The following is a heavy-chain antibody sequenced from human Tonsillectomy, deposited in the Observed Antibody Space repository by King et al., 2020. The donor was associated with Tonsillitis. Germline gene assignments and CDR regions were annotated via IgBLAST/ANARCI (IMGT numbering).Heavy chain of an antibody. V-gene: IGHV4-30-2*01. J-gene: IGHJ3*02. CDR1: GGSISSGGYS. Sequence: QLQESGSGLVKPSQTLSLTCGVSGGSISSGGYSWSWIRQPPGKGREWIGYIYHSGSSYYNPSLKSRVTISVDRSKNQFSLRLTSVTAADTAVYYGARARITIYGVVIKVGAFDIWGQGTMVTVSS. D-gene: IGHD3-3*01. CDR2: IYHSGSS. CDR3: ARARITIYGVVIKVGAFDI.